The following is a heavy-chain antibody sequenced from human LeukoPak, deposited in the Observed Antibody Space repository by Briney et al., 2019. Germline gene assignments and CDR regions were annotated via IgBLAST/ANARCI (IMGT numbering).Heavy chain of an antibody. J-gene: IGHJ4*02. CDR3: ARDPFIPGDY. CDR2: MYPGGGT. CDR1: GFSVTTNY. Sequence: GGSLRLSCAASGFSVTTNYIIWVRQAPGKGLEWVSVMYPGGGTYYADSVKDRFTIPRDNSKNTLYLQMNNLRVEDTAVYYCARDPFIPGDYWGQGTLVTVSS. V-gene: IGHV3-66*01. D-gene: IGHD3-16*01.